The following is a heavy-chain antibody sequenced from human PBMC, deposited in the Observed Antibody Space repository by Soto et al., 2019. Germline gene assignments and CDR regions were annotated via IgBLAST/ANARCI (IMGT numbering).Heavy chain of an antibody. Sequence: PGESLKLSCQASVYNFTNFWVGWVRQMPGKRLEWLGVVYPGDSDTRYSPSFQGQVTISADKSISTTFLQWSSLEASDTGRYYCARHDVTIRPSGWYPAFWGQGTLVTVSS. CDR1: VYNFTNFW. CDR3: ARHDVTIRPSGWYPAF. V-gene: IGHV5-51*01. CDR2: VYPGDSDT. J-gene: IGHJ4*02. D-gene: IGHD6-19*01.